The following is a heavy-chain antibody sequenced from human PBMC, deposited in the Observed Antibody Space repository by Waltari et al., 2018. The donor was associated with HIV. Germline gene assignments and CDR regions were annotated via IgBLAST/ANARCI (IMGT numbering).Heavy chain of an antibody. CDR3: AKDIGGYDSFYYYYGMDV. CDR2: ISWDGGST. D-gene: IGHD5-12*01. Sequence: EVQLVESGGVVVQPGGSLRLSCAASGFTFDDYTMQWVRQAPGKGLEWVSLISWDGGSTYYADSVKGRFTISRDNSKNSLYLQMNSLRTEDTALYYCAKDIGGYDSFYYYYGMDVWGQGTTVTVSS. CDR1: GFTFDDYT. V-gene: IGHV3-43*01. J-gene: IGHJ6*02.